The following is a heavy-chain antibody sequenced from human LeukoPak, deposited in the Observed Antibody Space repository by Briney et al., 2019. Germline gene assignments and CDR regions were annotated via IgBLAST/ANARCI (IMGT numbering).Heavy chain of an antibody. J-gene: IGHJ4*02. Sequence: GGSLRLSCAASGFTFSSYAMSWVRQAPGKGLEWVGFIRSKAYGGTTEYAASVKGRFTISRDDSKSIAYLQMNSLKTEDTAVYYCTRGWETEFDYWGQGTLVTVSS. V-gene: IGHV3-49*04. CDR1: GFTFSSYA. CDR3: TRGWETEFDY. CDR2: IRSKAYGGTT. D-gene: IGHD1-1*01.